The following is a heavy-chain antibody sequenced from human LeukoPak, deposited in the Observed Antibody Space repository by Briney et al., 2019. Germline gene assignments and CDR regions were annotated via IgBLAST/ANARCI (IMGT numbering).Heavy chain of an antibody. CDR3: TREVVATIFSGNKPYYFDY. CDR1: GYTFTGYY. V-gene: IGHV1-2*06. CDR2: INPNSGGT. Sequence: ASVRVSCKASGYTFTGYYMHWVPQAPGQGLEWMGRINPNSGGTNYAQKFQGRVTMTRDTSISTAYMELSRLRSDDTAVYYCTREVVATIFSGNKPYYFDYWGQGTLVTVSS. J-gene: IGHJ4*02. D-gene: IGHD5-12*01.